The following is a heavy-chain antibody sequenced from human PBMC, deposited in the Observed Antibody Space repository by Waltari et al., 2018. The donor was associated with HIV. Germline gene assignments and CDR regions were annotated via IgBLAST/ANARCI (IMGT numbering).Heavy chain of an antibody. CDR1: GGSFSGYY. J-gene: IGHJ3*02. V-gene: IGHV4-34*01. D-gene: IGHD3-3*01. Sequence: VQLQQWGAGLLKPSETLSLTCAVYGGSFSGYYWNWFRQPPGKGREWIGEINHSGNTNYNPSLESRVTISIDTSKKQFSLRLTSVTAADTAVYYCARDLPSKYYDFWSGYYRDAFDIWGQGTRVTVSS. CDR3: ARDLPSKYYDFWSGYYRDAFDI. CDR2: INHSGNT.